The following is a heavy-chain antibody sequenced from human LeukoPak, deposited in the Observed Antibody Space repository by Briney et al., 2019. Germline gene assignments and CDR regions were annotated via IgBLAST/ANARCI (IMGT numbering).Heavy chain of an antibody. CDR2: ISGSGGST. V-gene: IGHV3-23*01. J-gene: IGHJ4*02. CDR3: AKEPPGIAAAGWVFDY. D-gene: IGHD6-13*01. CDR1: GFTFSSYA. Sequence: RLSCAASGFTFSSYAMSWVRQAPGKGGEGVSGISGSGGSTYYADSVKGRFTISRDNSKNTLYLQMNSLRAEDTAVYYCAKEPPGIAAAGWVFDYWGQGTLVTVSS.